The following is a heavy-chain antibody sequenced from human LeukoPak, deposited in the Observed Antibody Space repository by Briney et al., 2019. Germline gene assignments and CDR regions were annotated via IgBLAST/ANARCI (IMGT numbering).Heavy chain of an antibody. CDR3: ARGQTDCGGDCYSPYYYYYMDV. D-gene: IGHD2-21*02. CDR2: ISAYNGNT. J-gene: IGHJ6*03. CDR1: GYTFTSYG. Sequence: ASVKVSCKASGYTFTSYGISWVRQAPGQGLEWMGWISAYNGNTNYARKFQGRVTMTRNTSISTAYMELSSLRSEDTAVYYCARGQTDCGGDCYSPYYYYYMDVWGKGTTVTISS. V-gene: IGHV1-18*01.